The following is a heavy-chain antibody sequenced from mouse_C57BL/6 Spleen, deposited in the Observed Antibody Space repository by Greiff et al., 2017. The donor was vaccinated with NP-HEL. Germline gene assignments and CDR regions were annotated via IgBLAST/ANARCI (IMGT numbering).Heavy chain of an antibody. CDR1: GFTFSSYG. CDR2: ISSGGSYT. D-gene: IGHD2-3*01. J-gene: IGHJ2*01. V-gene: IGHV5-6*01. Sequence: EVKLVESGGDLVKPGGSLKLSCAASGFTFSSYGMSWVRQTPDKRLEWVATISSGGSYTYYPDSVKGRFTISRDNAKNTLYLQMSSLKSEDTAMYYCASSYDGYSFDDWGQGTTLTVSS. CDR3: ASSYDGYSFDD.